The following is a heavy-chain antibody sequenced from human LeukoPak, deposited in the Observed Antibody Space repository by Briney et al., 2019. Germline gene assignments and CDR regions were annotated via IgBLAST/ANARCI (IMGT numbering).Heavy chain of an antibody. D-gene: IGHD6-13*01. Sequence: SETLSLTCTVSGGSISSNSYYWSWIRQPPGKGLEWIGYIYYSGSTNYNPSLKSRVTISADTSKNQFSLKLSSVTAADAALYYCARAKVAVSGSSWYPTDWGQGTLVTVSS. V-gene: IGHV4-61*01. CDR3: ARAKVAVSGSSWYPTD. J-gene: IGHJ4*02. CDR2: IYYSGST. CDR1: GGSISSNSYY.